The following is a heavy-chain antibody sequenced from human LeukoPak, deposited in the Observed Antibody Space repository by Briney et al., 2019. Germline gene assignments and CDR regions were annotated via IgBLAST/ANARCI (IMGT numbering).Heavy chain of an antibody. CDR3: TTGGDSYGSPFDY. D-gene: IGHD5-18*01. Sequence: GGSLRLSCAASGFTFSNYGMHWVRQAPGKGLEWVGRIKSKTDGGTTDYAAPVKGRFTISRDDSKNTLYLQMNSLKTEDTAVYYCTTGGDSYGSPFDYWGQGTLVTVSS. J-gene: IGHJ4*02. V-gene: IGHV3-15*01. CDR1: GFTFSNYG. CDR2: IKSKTDGGTT.